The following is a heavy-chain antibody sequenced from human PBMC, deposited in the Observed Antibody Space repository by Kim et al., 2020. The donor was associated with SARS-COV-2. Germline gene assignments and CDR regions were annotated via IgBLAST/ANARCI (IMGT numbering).Heavy chain of an antibody. CDR2: ISYDGSNK. CDR1: GFTFSSYG. CDR3: AKGGFLEWLLYDPEDYFDY. D-gene: IGHD3-3*01. V-gene: IGHV3-30*18. Sequence: GGSLRLSCAASGFTFSSYGMHWVRQAPGKGLEWVAVISYDGSNKYYADSVKGRFTISRDNSKNTLYLQMNSLRAEDTAVYYCAKGGFLEWLLYDPEDYFDYWGQGTLVTVSS. J-gene: IGHJ4*02.